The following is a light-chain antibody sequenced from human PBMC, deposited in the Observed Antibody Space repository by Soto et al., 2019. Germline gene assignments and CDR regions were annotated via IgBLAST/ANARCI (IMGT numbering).Light chain of an antibody. V-gene: IGKV4-1*01. CDR1: QSVLDNSTNKSY. CDR3: HQYYTTTQT. Sequence: VLTQSPSSLAVSLGERATVNCRSSQSVLDNSTNKSYLAWYQKKPGHPPKLLVHWASVREAGVPDRFSGGGSGTDFTLTIIRMQAEDVAVYYCHQYYTTTQTFGQGTQLEIK. J-gene: IGKJ2*01. CDR2: WAS.